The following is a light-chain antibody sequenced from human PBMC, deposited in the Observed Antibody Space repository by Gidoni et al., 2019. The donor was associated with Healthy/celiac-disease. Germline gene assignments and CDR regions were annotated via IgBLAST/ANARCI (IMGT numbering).Light chain of an antibody. CDR1: QSLLHSNGYNY. J-gene: IGKJ1*01. CDR3: MQALQTPKT. V-gene: IGKV2-28*01. Sequence: DIVMTQFPLSLHVTPGEPASIPCRSSQSLLHSNGYNYLDWYLQKPGQSPQLLIYLGSNRASGVPDRFSGSGSGTDFTLRISRVEAEDVGVYYCMQALQTPKTFGQGTKVEIK. CDR2: LGS.